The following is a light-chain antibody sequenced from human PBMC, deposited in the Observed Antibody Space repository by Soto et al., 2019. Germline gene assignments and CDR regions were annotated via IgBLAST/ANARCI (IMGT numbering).Light chain of an antibody. CDR2: SNY. V-gene: IGLV1-44*01. CDR3: AAWDDRLSALL. Sequence: QSVLTQPPSASGTPGQRVTISCSGSNSNIGSNPVHWYQQFPGTAPKVLIYSNYQRPSGVPDRISGSKSGTSASLAISGLQSEDEADYYCAAWDDRLSALLFGGGTKVTVL. CDR1: NSNIGSNP. J-gene: IGLJ2*01.